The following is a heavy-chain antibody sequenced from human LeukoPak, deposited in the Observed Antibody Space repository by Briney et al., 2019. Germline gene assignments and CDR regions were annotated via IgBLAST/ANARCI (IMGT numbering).Heavy chain of an antibody. D-gene: IGHD1-26*01. J-gene: IGHJ6*03. V-gene: IGHV3-21*01. CDR1: GFTFSSYS. CDR2: ISSSSYI. Sequence: AGGSLRLSCAASGFTFSSYSMNWVRQAPGKGLEWVSSISSSSYIYYADSVKGRFTISRDNAKNSLYLQMNSLRAEDTAVYYCARDNGVGATDYYYYMDVWGKGTTVTISS. CDR3: ARDNGVGATDYYYYMDV.